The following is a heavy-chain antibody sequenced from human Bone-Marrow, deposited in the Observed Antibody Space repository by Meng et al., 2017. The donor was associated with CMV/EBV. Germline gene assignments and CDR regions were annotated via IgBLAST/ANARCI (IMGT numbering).Heavy chain of an antibody. Sequence: GESLKISCAASGFTFSSYGMHWVRQAPGKGLEWVAVIWYDGSNKYYADSVKGRFTISRDNSKNTLYLQMNSLRAEDTAVYYCAKGGLSGYHREYYYYGMDVWGQGTTVTGSS. J-gene: IGHJ6*01. V-gene: IGHV3-33*06. CDR1: GFTFSSYG. CDR3: AKGGLSGYHREYYYYGMDV. CDR2: IWYDGSNK. D-gene: IGHD3-3*01.